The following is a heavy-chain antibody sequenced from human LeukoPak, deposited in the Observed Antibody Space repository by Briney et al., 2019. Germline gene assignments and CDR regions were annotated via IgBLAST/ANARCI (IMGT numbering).Heavy chain of an antibody. CDR1: GYSISSSNW. V-gene: IGHV4-28*03. CDR2: IYYSGST. Sequence: SETLSLTCAVSGYSISSSNWWGWIRQPPGKGLEWIGYIYYSGSTNYNPSLKSRVTISVDTSKNQFSLKLSSVTAADTAVYYCARGDIVTTLSPYQNWFDPWGQGTLVTVSS. CDR3: ARGDIVTTLSPYQNWFDP. D-gene: IGHD5-12*01. J-gene: IGHJ5*02.